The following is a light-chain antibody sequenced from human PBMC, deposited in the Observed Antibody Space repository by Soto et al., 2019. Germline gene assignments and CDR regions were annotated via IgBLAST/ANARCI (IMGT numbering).Light chain of an antibody. CDR2: RNN. J-gene: IGLJ3*02. V-gene: IGLV1-47*01. Sequence: QSVLTQPPSASGTPGQRVTISCSGSRSNIGSNYVYWYQQLPGTAPKLLIYRNNQRPSGVPDRFSGSKSGTSASLAISGLRSEDEADYYCAAWDEGLSGNWVFGGGTQLTVL. CDR1: RSNIGSNY. CDR3: AAWDEGLSGNWV.